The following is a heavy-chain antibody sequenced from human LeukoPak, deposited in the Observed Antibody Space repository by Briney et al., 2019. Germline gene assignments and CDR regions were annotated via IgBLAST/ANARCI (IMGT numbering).Heavy chain of an antibody. CDR3: ARGLGYYDLWSGHGRNWFDP. CDR1: GGSISSYY. Sequence: PSETLSLTCTVSGGSISSYYWSWIRQPPGKGLEWIGYIYYSGSTNYNPSLKSRVTISVDTSKNQFSLKLSSVTAADTAVYYCARGLGYYDLWSGHGRNWFDPWGQGTLVTVSS. D-gene: IGHD3-3*01. CDR2: IYYSGST. J-gene: IGHJ5*02. V-gene: IGHV4-59*01.